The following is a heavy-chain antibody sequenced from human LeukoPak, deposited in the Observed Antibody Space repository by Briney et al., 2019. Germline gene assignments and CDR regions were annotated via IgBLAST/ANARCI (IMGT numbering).Heavy chain of an antibody. CDR2: ISGSGGST. CDR3: AKDHPLRGGYCSGGSCHHGPYYYYGMDV. D-gene: IGHD2-15*01. J-gene: IGHJ6*02. CDR1: GFTFSSYA. V-gene: IGHV3-23*01. Sequence: GGSLRLSCAASGFTFSSYAMSWVRQAPGKGLEWVSAISGSGGSTYYADSVKGRFTISRDNSKNTLYLQMNSLRAEDTAVYYCAKDHPLRGGYCSGGSCHHGPYYYYGMDVWGQGTTVNVSS.